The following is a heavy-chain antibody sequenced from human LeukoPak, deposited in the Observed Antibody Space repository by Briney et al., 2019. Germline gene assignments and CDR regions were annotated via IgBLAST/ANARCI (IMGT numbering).Heavy chain of an antibody. D-gene: IGHD1-26*01. CDR2: FDPEDGET. CDR1: GYTRTELS. Sequence: ASVKVSCKVSGYTRTELSMHWVRQARGKGGEWMGGFDPEDGETIYAQKFQVRVDMTEDTSTDTAYMELSSQSVEDTAVYYCAMGSYYGGLWGQGTLVTVSS. V-gene: IGHV1-24*01. CDR3: AMGSYYGGL. J-gene: IGHJ4*02.